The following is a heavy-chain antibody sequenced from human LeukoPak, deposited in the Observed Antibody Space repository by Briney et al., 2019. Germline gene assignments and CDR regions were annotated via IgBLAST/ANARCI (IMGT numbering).Heavy chain of an antibody. V-gene: IGHV1-2*02. CDR2: INPNSGGT. CDR3: ARDYGRDGYYLGDREDKNWFDP. CDR1: GYTFTGYY. D-gene: IGHD5-24*01. Sequence: AASVKVSCKASGYTFTGYYMHWVRQAPGQGLEWMGWINPNSGGTNYAQKFQGRVTMTRDTSISTAYMELSRLRSDDTAVYYCARDYGRDGYYLGDREDKNWFDPWGQGTLVTVSS. J-gene: IGHJ5*02.